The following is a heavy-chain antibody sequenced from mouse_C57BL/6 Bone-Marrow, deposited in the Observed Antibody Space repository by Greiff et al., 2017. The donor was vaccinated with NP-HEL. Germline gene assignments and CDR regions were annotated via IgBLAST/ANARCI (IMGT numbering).Heavy chain of an antibody. Sequence: EVQGVESVAELVRPGASVKLSCTASGFNIKNTYMHWVKQRPEQGLEWIGRIDPANGNTKYAPKFQGKATITADTSSNTAYLQLSSLTSEDTAIYYCARDDYDGHYYAMDYWGQGTSVTVSS. J-gene: IGHJ4*01. CDR1: GFNIKNTY. D-gene: IGHD2-4*01. CDR2: IDPANGNT. V-gene: IGHV14-3*01. CDR3: ARDDYDGHYYAMDY.